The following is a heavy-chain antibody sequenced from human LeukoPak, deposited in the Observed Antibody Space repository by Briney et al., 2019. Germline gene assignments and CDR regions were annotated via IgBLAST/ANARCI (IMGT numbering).Heavy chain of an antibody. CDR1: GGAIGGDDYY. J-gene: IGHJ5*02. V-gene: IGHV4-30-4*01. Sequence: SQTLSLTCTVSGGAIGGDDYYWSWIRQPPGRGLEWVGGIYYSGSTYYNPPLKSRVTISVDTSKNQFSLKLNSVPAADTALYHCARGVERMFGVVNWFDPWGQGTPLTVSS. D-gene: IGHD3-3*01. CDR2: IYYSGST. CDR3: ARGVERMFGVVNWFDP.